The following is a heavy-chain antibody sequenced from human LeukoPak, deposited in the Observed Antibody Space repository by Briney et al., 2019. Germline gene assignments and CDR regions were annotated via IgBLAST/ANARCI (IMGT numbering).Heavy chain of an antibody. J-gene: IGHJ4*02. CDR2: IYHSGST. CDR1: GGSLSSGGYS. V-gene: IGHV4-30-2*01. CDR3: ARHNPTYGDFDY. D-gene: IGHD1-14*01. Sequence: SQTLSLTCAVSGGSLSSGGYSWRWLRQPPGTGLEWIGYIYHSGSTYYNPSLKSRVTISVDRSKNQFSLKLSSVTAADTAVYYCARHNPTYGDFDYWGQGTLVTVSS.